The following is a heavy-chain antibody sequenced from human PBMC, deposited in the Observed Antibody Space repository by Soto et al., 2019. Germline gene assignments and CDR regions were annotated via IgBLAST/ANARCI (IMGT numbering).Heavy chain of an antibody. V-gene: IGHV3-11*06. D-gene: IGHD6-19*01. Sequence: PGGSLTLFCAAPAFTWSDYYMSWIRQAPGKGLEWVSYISSSRSYTNYADSVKGLSTISRDNAKNALYLQMNSLRAEDTAVYYFPRDRGALALNYFLYSGQGTLVPVS. CDR1: AFTWSDYY. J-gene: IGHJ4*02. CDR2: ISSSRSYT. CDR3: PRDRGALALNYFLY.